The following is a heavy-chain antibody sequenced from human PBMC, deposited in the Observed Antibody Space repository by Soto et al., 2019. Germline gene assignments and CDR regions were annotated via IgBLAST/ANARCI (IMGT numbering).Heavy chain of an antibody. J-gene: IGHJ6*02. CDR2: INSDGSST. Sequence: GGSLRLSCAASGFTFSSYWMHWVRQAPGKGLVWVSRINSDGSSTSYADSVKGRFTISRDNAKNTLYLQMNSLRAEDTAVYYCARGYCSGGSCYQRPHGMDVWGQGTTVTVSS. CDR1: GFTFSSYW. V-gene: IGHV3-74*01. D-gene: IGHD2-15*01. CDR3: ARGYCSGGSCYQRPHGMDV.